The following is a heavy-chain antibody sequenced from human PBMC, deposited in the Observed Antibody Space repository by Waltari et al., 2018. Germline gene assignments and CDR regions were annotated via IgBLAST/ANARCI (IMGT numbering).Heavy chain of an antibody. D-gene: IGHD6-19*01. V-gene: IGHV4-59*11. CDR3: ARETAAVAGTLPDY. CDR1: GGSISSHY. CDR2: IYYSGST. Sequence: QVQLQESGPGLVKPSETLSLTCTVSGGSISSHYWIWIRQPPGKGLEWIGYIYYSGSTNYNPSLKSRVTISVDTSKNQFSLKLSSVTAADTAVYYCARETAAVAGTLPDYWGQGTLVTVSS. J-gene: IGHJ4*02.